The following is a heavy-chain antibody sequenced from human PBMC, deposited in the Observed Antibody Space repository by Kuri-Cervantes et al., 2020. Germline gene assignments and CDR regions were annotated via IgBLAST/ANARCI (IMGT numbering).Heavy chain of an antibody. CDR3: ARVETTTSVWFDS. Sequence: SETLSLICTVSGGSISSSDYYWGWIRQPPGKGLEWVGSVYYSGTTYYNPSLESRVTISVDTSKNQFSLNLSSVTAADTAVYYCARVETTTSVWFDSWGQGTLVTVSS. CDR1: GGSISSSDYY. D-gene: IGHD5-24*01. V-gene: IGHV4-39*01. CDR2: VYYSGTT. J-gene: IGHJ5*01.